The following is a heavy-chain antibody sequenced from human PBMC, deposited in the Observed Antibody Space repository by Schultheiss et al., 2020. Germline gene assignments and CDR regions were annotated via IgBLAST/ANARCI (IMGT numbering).Heavy chain of an antibody. D-gene: IGHD5-12*01. CDR1: GYTFTSYG. J-gene: IGHJ4*02. CDR3: ARGENGYDYHY. Sequence: ASVKVSCKASGYTFTSYGISWVRQAPGQGFEWMGWISTYNANTNYAQKLQGRVTMTTDTSTSTAYMELSRLRSDDTAVYYCARGENGYDYHYWGQGTLVTVSS. CDR2: ISTYNANT. V-gene: IGHV1-18*01.